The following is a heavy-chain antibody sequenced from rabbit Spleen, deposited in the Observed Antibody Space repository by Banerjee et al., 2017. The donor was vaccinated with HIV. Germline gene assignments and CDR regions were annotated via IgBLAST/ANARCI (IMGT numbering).Heavy chain of an antibody. CDR2: IYTSSGST. J-gene: IGHJ3*01. CDR3: ARDGDSGGAYNACALNW. CDR1: GFFFSSGYY. Sequence: QSLEESGGDLVQPEGSLALTCSASGFFFSSGYYMSWVRQAPGKGLVWIACIYTSSGSTYYTSWAKGRFTIASHNAKNTLYLQLNSLTAADTATYFCARDGDSGGAYNACALNWGGQGPLVPVS. V-gene: IGHV1S40*01. D-gene: IGHD1-1*01.